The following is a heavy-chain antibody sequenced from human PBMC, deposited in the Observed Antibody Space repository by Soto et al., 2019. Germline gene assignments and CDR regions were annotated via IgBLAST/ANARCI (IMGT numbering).Heavy chain of an antibody. J-gene: IGHJ4*02. V-gene: IGHV4-34*01. D-gene: IGHD5-18*01. CDR2: INHSGST. Sequence: SETLSLTCAVYGGSFSGYYWSWIRQPPGKGLEWIGEINHSGSTNYNPSLKSRVTISVDTSKNQFSLKLSSVTAADTAVYYCARSGYSYGFDYWGQGTLVTVSS. CDR1: GGSFSGYY. CDR3: ARSGYSYGFDY.